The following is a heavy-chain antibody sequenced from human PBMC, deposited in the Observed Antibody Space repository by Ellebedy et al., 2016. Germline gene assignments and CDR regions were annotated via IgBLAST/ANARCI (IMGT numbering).Heavy chain of an antibody. CDR3: AREGGLWFGELFNNWFDP. D-gene: IGHD3-10*01. V-gene: IGHV4-38-2*02. Sequence: SETLSLXXTVSGYSISSGYYWGWIRQPPGKGLEWIGSIYHSGSTYYNPSLKSRVTISVDTSKNQFSLKLSSVTAADTAVYYCAREGGLWFGELFNNWFDPWGQGTLVTVSS. CDR2: IYHSGST. CDR1: GYSISSGYY. J-gene: IGHJ5*02.